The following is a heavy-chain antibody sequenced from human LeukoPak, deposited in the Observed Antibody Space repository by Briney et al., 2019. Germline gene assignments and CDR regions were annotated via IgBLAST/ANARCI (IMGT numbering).Heavy chain of an antibody. D-gene: IGHD2-21*02. J-gene: IGHJ4*02. CDR2: ISGSGGST. V-gene: IGHV3-23*01. CDR3: AKEAEYCGGDCPSDY. Sequence: GESLNISCAASGFTFSSYAMSWVRQAPGKGLEWVSAISGSGGSTYYADSVKGRFTISRDNSKNTLYLQMNSLRAEDTAVYYCAKEAEYCGGDCPSDYWGQGTLVTVSS. CDR1: GFTFSSYA.